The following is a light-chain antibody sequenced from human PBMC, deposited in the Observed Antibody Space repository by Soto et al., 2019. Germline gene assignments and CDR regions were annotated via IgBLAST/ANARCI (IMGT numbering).Light chain of an antibody. CDR3: SSYTSSNTVV. J-gene: IGLJ2*01. CDR1: SNDVGGYNY. Sequence: QSALTQPASVSGSPGQSIAISCTGPSNDVGGYNYVSWYQQHPGKAPKLMIYDVSARPSGVSNRFSGSKSDNTASLTISGLQAEDEADYYCSSYTSSNTVVFGGGTKLTVL. CDR2: DVS. V-gene: IGLV2-14*01.